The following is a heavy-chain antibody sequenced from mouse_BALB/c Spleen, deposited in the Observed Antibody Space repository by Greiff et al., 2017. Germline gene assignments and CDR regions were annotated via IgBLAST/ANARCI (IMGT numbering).Heavy chain of an antibody. J-gene: IGHJ2*01. CDR1: GYSITSDYA. Sequence: VQLKESGPGLVKPSQSLSLTCTVTGYSITSDYAWNWIRQFPGNKLEWMGYISYSGSTSYNPSLKSRISITRDTSKNQFFLQLNSVTTEDTATYYCARLATGFDYWGQGTTLTVSS. V-gene: IGHV3-2*02. CDR2: ISYSGST. CDR3: ARLATGFDY.